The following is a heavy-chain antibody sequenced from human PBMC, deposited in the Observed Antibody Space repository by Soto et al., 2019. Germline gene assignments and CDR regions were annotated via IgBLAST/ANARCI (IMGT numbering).Heavy chain of an antibody. Sequence: SMRLCSAASGVTFSSYSMNWVRKAPGKGLEWVSYTSSSSSTIYYADSVKGRFTISRDNAKNSLYLQMNSLRAEDTAVYYCARDRITIPGMPTMGTHMDVRGKGTTVTVSS. J-gene: IGHJ6*03. V-gene: IGHV3-48*01. CDR3: ARDRITIPGMPTMGTHMDV. CDR2: TSSSSSTI. D-gene: IGHD3-3*01. CDR1: GVTFSSYS.